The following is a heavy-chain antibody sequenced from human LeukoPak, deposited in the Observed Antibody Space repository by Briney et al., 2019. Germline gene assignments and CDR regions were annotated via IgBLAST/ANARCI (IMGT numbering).Heavy chain of an antibody. J-gene: IGHJ5*02. CDR1: GHSISSAYY. V-gene: IGHV4-38-2*01. D-gene: IGHD1-1*01. CDR3: SRGQHSGQNDRLDP. CDR2: IYHTGST. Sequence: SETLSLTCAVSGHSISSAYYWGWIRQPPGKGLEWIGSIYHTGSTYYNPSLKSRITISVDTSKNQFSLKLSSVTAADTAVYYSSRGQHSGQNDRLDPWSQGTLVTV.